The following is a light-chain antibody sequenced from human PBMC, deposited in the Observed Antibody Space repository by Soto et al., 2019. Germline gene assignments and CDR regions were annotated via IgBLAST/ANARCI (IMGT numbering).Light chain of an antibody. CDR3: CSYAGSYTVV. CDR1: SSDVGGYNF. V-gene: IGLV2-11*01. Sequence: QSALTQPRSVSGSPGQSVTISCTGTSSDVGGYNFVSWYQQHPGKAPKLMIYDVSKWPSGVPDRFSGSKSGNTASLTISGLQAEDEADYYCCSYAGSYTVVFGGGTKLTAL. J-gene: IGLJ2*01. CDR2: DVS.